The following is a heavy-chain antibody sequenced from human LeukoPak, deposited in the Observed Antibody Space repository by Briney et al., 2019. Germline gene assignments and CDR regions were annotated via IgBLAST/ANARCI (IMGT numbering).Heavy chain of an antibody. CDR1: GFTFTSYS. D-gene: IGHD5-12*01. J-gene: IGHJ4*02. CDR3: AKGTRLGYSGYDYYFDY. V-gene: IGHV3-23*01. CDR2: ISGGGGST. Sequence: GGSLRLSCAASGFTFTSYSMNWVRQAPGKGLEWVSTISGGGGSTYYADSVKGRFTISRDNSKNTLYLQVNSLRAEDTAVYYCAKGTRLGYSGYDYYFDYWGQGTLVTVSS.